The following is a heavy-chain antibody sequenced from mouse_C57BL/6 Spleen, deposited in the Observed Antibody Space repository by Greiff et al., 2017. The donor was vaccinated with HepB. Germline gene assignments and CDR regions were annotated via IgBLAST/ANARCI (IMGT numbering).Heavy chain of an antibody. CDR3: ARRGVYDGYYDYAMDY. CDR2: IYPGDGDT. Sequence: VKLMESGPELVKPGASVKISCKASGYAFSSSWMNWVKQRPGKGLEWIGRIYPGDGDTNYNGKFKGKATLTADKSSSTAYMQLSSLTSEDSAVYFCARRGVYDGYYDYAMDYWGQGTSVTVSS. J-gene: IGHJ4*01. V-gene: IGHV1-82*01. D-gene: IGHD2-3*01. CDR1: GYAFSSSW.